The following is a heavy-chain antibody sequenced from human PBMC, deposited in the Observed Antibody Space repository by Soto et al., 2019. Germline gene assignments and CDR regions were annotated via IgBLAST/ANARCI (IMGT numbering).Heavy chain of an antibody. J-gene: IGHJ4*02. D-gene: IGHD3-22*01. V-gene: IGHV3-23*01. CDR3: EKAQVDYYVSSGYATSYFHY. CDR2: ISGSGGST. CDR1: GFTFSTYA. Sequence: GGSLRLSCAASGFTFSTYAMSWVRQAPGKGLEWVSAISGSGGSTYYADSVKGRFTISRANSKNTLYLQMNSLRAEDTAGYYCEKAQVDYYVSSGYATSYFHYWGQGPLVTVSS.